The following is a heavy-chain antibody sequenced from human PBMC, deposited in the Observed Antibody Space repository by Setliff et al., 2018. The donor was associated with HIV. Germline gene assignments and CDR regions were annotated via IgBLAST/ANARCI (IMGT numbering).Heavy chain of an antibody. CDR1: GGSFSGYY. CDR2: IHYSGST. J-gene: IGHJ4*02. CDR3: ARKTEYYYDTSCFNPYAFDN. Sequence: PSETLSLTCAVYGGSFSGYYWSWIRQPPGKGLEWIGEIHYSGSTNYSPSLKSRVTISVDTSKNQFSLRLNSVIAADTAVYYCARKTEYYYDTSCFNPYAFDNWGQGTLVTVSS. V-gene: IGHV4-34*01. D-gene: IGHD3-22*01.